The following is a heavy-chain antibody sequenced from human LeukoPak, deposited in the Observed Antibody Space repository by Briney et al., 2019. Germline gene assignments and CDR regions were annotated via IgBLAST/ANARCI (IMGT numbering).Heavy chain of an antibody. CDR3: ARDLVGIAAAGLDY. CDR2: ISGSGGST. J-gene: IGHJ4*02. D-gene: IGHD6-13*01. CDR1: GFTFSSYA. Sequence: GGSLRLSCAASGFTFSSYAMSWVRQAPGKGLEWVSAISGSGGSTYYADSVKGRFTISRDNAKNSLYLQMNSLRAEDTAVYYCARDLVGIAAAGLDYWGQGTLVTVSS. V-gene: IGHV3-23*01.